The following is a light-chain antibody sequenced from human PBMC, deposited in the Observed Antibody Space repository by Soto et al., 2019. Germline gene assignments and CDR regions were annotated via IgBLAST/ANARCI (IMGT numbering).Light chain of an antibody. CDR1: NIGSKG. V-gene: IGLV3-21*04. J-gene: IGLJ2*01. CDR3: QVWDSGSAHVV. Sequence: SYELTQPPSVSVAPGKTASISCGGNNIGSKGVHWYQQKPGQAPVLVIYSDTDLPPVIPERCSGSNSANLATLTISRVEAGDEDDYYCQVWDSGSAHVVFGGGTKLTVL. CDR2: SDT.